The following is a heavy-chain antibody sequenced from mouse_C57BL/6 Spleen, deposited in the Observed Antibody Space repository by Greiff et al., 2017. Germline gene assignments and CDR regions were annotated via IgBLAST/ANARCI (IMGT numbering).Heavy chain of an antibody. J-gene: IGHJ4*01. V-gene: IGHV1-54*01. CDR2: INPGSGGT. CDR3: ARERGSGYYAMDY. CDR1: GYAFTNYL. D-gene: IGHD3-2*02. Sequence: QVQLQQSGAELVRPGTSVKVSCKASGYAFTNYLIEWVKQRPGQGLEWIGVINPGSGGTNYNEKFKGKATLTADKSSSTAYMQLSSLTSEDSAVYFCARERGSGYYAMDYWGQGTSVTVSS.